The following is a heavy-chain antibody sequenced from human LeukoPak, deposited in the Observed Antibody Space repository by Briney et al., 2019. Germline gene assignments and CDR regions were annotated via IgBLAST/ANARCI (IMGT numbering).Heavy chain of an antibody. CDR1: GFTFSDYY. CDR3: ARGGDCSSTSCYRVGGSFGI. V-gene: IGHV3-11*06. Sequence: GGSLRLSCAASGFTFSDYYMSWIRQAPGKGLEWVSYISSSSSYTNYADSVKGRFTISRDNAKNSLYLQMDSLRAEDTAVYHCARGGDCSSTSCYRVGGSFGIWGQGTMVTVSS. D-gene: IGHD2-2*01. CDR2: ISSSSSYT. J-gene: IGHJ3*02.